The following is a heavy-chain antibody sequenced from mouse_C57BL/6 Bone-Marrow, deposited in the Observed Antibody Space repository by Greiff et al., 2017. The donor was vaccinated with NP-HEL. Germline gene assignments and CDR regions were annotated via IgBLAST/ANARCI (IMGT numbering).Heavy chain of an antibody. Sequence: QVHVKQSGAELVRPGTSVKVSCKASGYAFTNYLIEWVKQRPGQGLEWIGVINPGGGGTNYNEKFKGKATLTADKSSSTAYMQLSSLTSEDSAVYFCARNGNGDYAMDYWGQGTSVTVSS. CDR2: INPGGGGT. CDR1: GYAFTNYL. CDR3: ARNGNGDYAMDY. D-gene: IGHD1-1*01. J-gene: IGHJ4*01. V-gene: IGHV1-54*01.